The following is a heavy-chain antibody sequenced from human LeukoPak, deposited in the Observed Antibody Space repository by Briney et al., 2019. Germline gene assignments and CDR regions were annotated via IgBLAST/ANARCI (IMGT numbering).Heavy chain of an antibody. CDR1: GYTFTSYA. J-gene: IGHJ3*02. V-gene: IGHV1-46*01. Sequence: ASVKVSCKASGYTFTSYAMNWVRQAPGQGLEWMGIINPSGGSTSYAQKFQGRVTMTRDMSTSTVYMELSSLRSEDTAVYYCARSYPVLAFDIWGQGTMVTVSS. CDR2: INPSGGST. CDR3: ARSYPVLAFDI. D-gene: IGHD2-2*01.